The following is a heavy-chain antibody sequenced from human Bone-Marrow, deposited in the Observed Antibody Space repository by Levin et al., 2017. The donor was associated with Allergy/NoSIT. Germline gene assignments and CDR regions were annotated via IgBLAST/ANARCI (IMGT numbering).Heavy chain of an antibody. Sequence: SETLSLTCTVSGGSISSGIYFWSWVRQPPGKGLEWIGYVSYSGITFYNQSLKSRVTISGDTSKNLFSLTLNSVTAADTAISYCARGITVFGVVLAVNDAFDVWGQGTMVTVSS. J-gene: IGHJ3*01. V-gene: IGHV4-31*03. CDR1: GGSISSGIYF. CDR3: ARGITVFGVVLAVNDAFDV. CDR2: VSYSGIT. D-gene: IGHD3-3*01.